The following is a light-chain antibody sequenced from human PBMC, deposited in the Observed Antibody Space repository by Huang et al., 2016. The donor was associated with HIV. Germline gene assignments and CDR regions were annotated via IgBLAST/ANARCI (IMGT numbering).Light chain of an antibody. CDR2: WAS. CDR1: QSVLSSSNSKKY. CDR3: QQYYRLPQT. Sequence: DIVMTQSPDSLTVSLGERATIKCRSSQSVLSSSNSKKYLAWFQQKPGRAPRLLIYWASARESGVPDRFSGSGSGTDFTLTIDRLEAEDAASYYCQQYYRLPQTFGQGTRVEIK. J-gene: IGKJ1*01. V-gene: IGKV4-1*01.